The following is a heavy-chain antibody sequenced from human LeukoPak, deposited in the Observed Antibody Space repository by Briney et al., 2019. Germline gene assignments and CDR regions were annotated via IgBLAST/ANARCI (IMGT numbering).Heavy chain of an antibody. CDR2: IKQDGSEK. Sequence: GGSLRLSFAASGFTFSSYWMSWVRQAPGKGLEWVANIKQDGSEKYYVDSVKGRFTISRDNAKNSLYLQMNSLRAEDTAVYYCARESIRLAVAGTPFFDYWGQGTLVTVSS. V-gene: IGHV3-7*03. D-gene: IGHD6-19*01. J-gene: IGHJ4*02. CDR1: GFTFSSYW. CDR3: ARESIRLAVAGTPFFDY.